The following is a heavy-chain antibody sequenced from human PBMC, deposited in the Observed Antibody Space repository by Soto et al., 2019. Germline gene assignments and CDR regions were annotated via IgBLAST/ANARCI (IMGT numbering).Heavy chain of an antibody. CDR1: GYTFTRYG. V-gene: IGHV1-18*01. Sequence: QVQLVQSGAEVKKPGASVKVSCKASGYTFTRYGISWVRQAPGQGLQWMGWISAYNGNTNYAQKLQVRVTRTTDTSTSTAYMVLRGLKSDDRGVYYCARLLYSSSWGNSGWFDPLGQGNLGTGSS. J-gene: IGHJ5*02. CDR3: ARLLYSSSWGNSGWFDP. CDR2: ISAYNGNT. D-gene: IGHD6-13*01.